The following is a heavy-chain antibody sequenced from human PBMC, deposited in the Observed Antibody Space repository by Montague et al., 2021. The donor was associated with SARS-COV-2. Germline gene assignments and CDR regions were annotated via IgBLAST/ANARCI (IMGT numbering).Heavy chain of an antibody. CDR1: GGSFSDYY. Sequence: SETLSLTCAVYGGSFSDYYYDWICQPQGTGLEWNGEINYSCHANYNSYPSRRVIMSLATSRDEFSLKVNSVSAADTAMSYCSRVATGWLPGEFWYFDFWGRGTLVTVSS. CDR2: INYSCHA. J-gene: IGHJ2*01. V-gene: IGHV4-34*01. D-gene: IGHD3-10*01. CDR3: SRVATGWLPGEFWYFDF.